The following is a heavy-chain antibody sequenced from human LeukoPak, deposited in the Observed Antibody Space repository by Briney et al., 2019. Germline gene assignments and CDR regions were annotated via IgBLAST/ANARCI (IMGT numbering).Heavy chain of an antibody. D-gene: IGHD3-22*01. CDR3: ARAGDSSGYFVNWFDP. CDR2: IIPIFGTA. Sequence: SVKVSCKASGGTFISYAISWVRQAPGQGLEWMGGIIPIFGTANYAQKFQGRVTITADESTSTAYMELSSLRSEDTAVYYCARAGDSSGYFVNWFDPWGQGTLVTVSS. V-gene: IGHV1-69*13. J-gene: IGHJ5*02. CDR1: GGTFISYA.